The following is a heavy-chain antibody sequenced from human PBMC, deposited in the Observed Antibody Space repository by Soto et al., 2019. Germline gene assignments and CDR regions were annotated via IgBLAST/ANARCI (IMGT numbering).Heavy chain of an antibody. D-gene: IGHD3-10*01. CDR2: FRTSGDGGTT. J-gene: IGHJ4*02. CDR1: GFTFSSYS. V-gene: IGHV3-23*01. CDR3: AKKVNSGPGSQYFDY. Sequence: GGSLRLSCAASGFTFSSYSMSWVRQAPGKGLEWVSGFRTSGDGGTTYYADSVKGRFTISRDNSKNMLFLQMNSLRAADTAIYYCAKKVNSGPGSQYFDYWGQGTLVTVSS.